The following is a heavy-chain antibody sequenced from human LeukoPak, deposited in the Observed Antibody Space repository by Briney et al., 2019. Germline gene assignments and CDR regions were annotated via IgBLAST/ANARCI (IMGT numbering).Heavy chain of an antibody. J-gene: IGHJ4*02. CDR3: AREAIRLRLGELSLLGYFDY. CDR1: GGTFSSYA. D-gene: IGHD3-16*02. V-gene: IGHV1-69*04. CDR2: IIPILGIA. Sequence: SVKVSCKASGGTFSSYAISWVRQAPGQGLEWMGRIIPILGIANYAQKFQGRVTITADKSTGTAYMELSSLRSEDTAVYYCAREAIRLRLGELSLLGYFDYWGQGTLVTVSS.